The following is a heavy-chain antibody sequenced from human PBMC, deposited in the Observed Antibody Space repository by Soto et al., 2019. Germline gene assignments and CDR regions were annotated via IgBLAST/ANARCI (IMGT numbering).Heavy chain of an antibody. CDR2: IYYSGST. V-gene: IGHV4-39*01. CDR3: ARHYYGSGSTNWFDP. D-gene: IGHD3-10*01. J-gene: IGHJ5*02. Sequence: SETLSLTCTASGGSISSSSYYWGWIRQPPGKGLEWIGSIYYSGSTYYNPSLKSRVTISVDTSKNQFSLKLSSVTAADTAVYYCARHYYGSGSTNWFDPWGQGTLVTVSS. CDR1: GGSISSSSYY.